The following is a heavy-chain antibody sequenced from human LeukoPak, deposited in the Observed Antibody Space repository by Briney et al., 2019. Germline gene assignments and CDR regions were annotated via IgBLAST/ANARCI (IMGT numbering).Heavy chain of an antibody. CDR2: INHSGST. Sequence: SETLSLTCAVYGGSFSGYYWSWIRQPPGKGLEWIGEINHSGSTNYNPSLKSRVTISVDTSKNQSSLKLSSVTAADTAVYYCASADRLGPFDYWGQGTLVTVSS. V-gene: IGHV4-34*01. CDR1: GGSFSGYY. D-gene: IGHD3-16*01. CDR3: ASADRLGPFDY. J-gene: IGHJ4*02.